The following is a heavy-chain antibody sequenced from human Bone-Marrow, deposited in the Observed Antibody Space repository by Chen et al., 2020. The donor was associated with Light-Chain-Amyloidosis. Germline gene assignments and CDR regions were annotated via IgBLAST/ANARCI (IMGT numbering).Heavy chain of an antibody. Sequence: VESGGGVFQPGRSLRLSCAASGFTFSSYAMYWVRQAPGKGLEWLAFISYDGSRVSYAGSLKGRFTISRDQSKRKLYLQMNSLGPEDTALYYCARERDGRGLDYWGQGTLVSVST. D-gene: IGHD3-10*01. CDR1: GFTFSSYA. CDR3: ARERDGRGLDY. J-gene: IGHJ4*02. CDR2: ISYDGSRV. V-gene: IGHV3-30*03.